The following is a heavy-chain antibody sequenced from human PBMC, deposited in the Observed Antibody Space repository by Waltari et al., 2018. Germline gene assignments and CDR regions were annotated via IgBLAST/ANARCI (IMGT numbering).Heavy chain of an antibody. D-gene: IGHD6-13*01. Sequence: QVQLQESGPGLVKPSETLSLTCAVSGYSISRGYYWGWIRQPPGKGLEWIGSIYHSGSTYYNPSLKSRVTISVDTSKNQFSLKLSSVTAADTAVYYCARIGSSSWLFDYWGQGTLVTVSS. CDR2: IYHSGST. CDR1: GYSISRGYY. V-gene: IGHV4-38-2*01. J-gene: IGHJ4*02. CDR3: ARIGSSSWLFDY.